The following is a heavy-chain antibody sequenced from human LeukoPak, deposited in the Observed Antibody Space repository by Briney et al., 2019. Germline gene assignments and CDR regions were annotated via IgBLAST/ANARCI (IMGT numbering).Heavy chain of an antibody. CDR3: ARGSRDYDILTGYYNYYYYYMDV. J-gene: IGHJ6*03. V-gene: IGHV4-39*07. Sequence: SETLSLTCTVSGGSITSSSYYWGWIRQPPGKGLEWIGSIYFSGSTYHNPSLKSRVTISVDTSKNQLSLKLSSVTAADTAVYYCARGSRDYDILTGYYNYYYYYMDVWAKGTTVTISS. CDR2: IYFSGST. CDR1: GGSITSSSYY. D-gene: IGHD3-9*01.